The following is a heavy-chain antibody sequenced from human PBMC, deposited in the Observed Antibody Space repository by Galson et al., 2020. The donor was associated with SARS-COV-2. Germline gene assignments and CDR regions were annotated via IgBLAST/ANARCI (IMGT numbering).Heavy chain of an antibody. Sequence: GGSLRLSCAASGFPLDDYAMHWVRQAPGKGLEWVSGIRWNSGSIGYADSVKGRFTISRDNAKNSLYLQMNSLRAEDTALYYCAKDPCSGGSCYWSYGMDVWGQGTTVTVSS. CDR1: GFPLDDYA. D-gene: IGHD2-15*01. CDR2: IRWNSGSI. V-gene: IGHV3-9*01. CDR3: AKDPCSGGSCYWSYGMDV. J-gene: IGHJ6*02.